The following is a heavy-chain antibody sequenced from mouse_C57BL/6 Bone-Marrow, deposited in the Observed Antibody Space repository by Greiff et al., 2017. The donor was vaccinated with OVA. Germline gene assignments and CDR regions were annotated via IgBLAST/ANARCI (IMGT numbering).Heavy chain of an antibody. Sequence: EVQGVESGGGLVQPGGSLKLSCAASGFTFSDYGMAWVRQAPRKGPEWVAFISNLAYSIYYADTVKGRFTISSENAKNTLYLEMSSLRAEDTAMYYCARLRRRGYAMDYWGQGTSVTVSS. CDR2: ISNLAYSI. D-gene: IGHD2-12*01. J-gene: IGHJ4*01. V-gene: IGHV5-15*01. CDR3: ARLRRRGYAMDY. CDR1: GFTFSDYG.